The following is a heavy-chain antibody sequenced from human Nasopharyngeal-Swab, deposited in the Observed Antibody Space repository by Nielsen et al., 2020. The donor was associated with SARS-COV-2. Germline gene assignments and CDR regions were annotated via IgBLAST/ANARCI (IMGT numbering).Heavy chain of an antibody. Sequence: WIRQPPGKGLEWIGEINHSGSTYYNPSLKSRVTISVDTSKNQFSLKLSSVTAADTAVYYCARVFPDYYDSSGYLDYWGQGTLVTVSS. J-gene: IGHJ4*02. CDR2: INHSGST. CDR3: ARVFPDYYDSSGYLDY. D-gene: IGHD3-22*01. V-gene: IGHV4-34*09.